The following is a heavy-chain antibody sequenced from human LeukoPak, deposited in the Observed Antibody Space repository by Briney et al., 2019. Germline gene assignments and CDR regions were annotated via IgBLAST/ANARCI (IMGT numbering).Heavy chain of an antibody. D-gene: IGHD2-21*01. V-gene: IGHV1-69*13. Sequence: SVKVSCKASGGTFSIYAISWVRQAPGQGLEWMGGIIPIFGTANYAQKFQGRVTITADESTSTAYMELSSLRSEDTAVYYCAREHRGHYYYGMDVWGKGTTVTVS. J-gene: IGHJ6*04. CDR1: GGTFSIYA. CDR3: AREHRGHYYYGMDV. CDR2: IIPIFGTA.